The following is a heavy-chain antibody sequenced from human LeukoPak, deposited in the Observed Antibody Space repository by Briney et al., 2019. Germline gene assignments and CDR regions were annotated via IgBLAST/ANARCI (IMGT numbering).Heavy chain of an antibody. CDR3: ARALEYRMVYYMDV. CDR1: GFTFSSYW. Sequence: PGGSLRLSCAASGFTFSSYWMSWVRQAPGKGLEWVANIKQDGSEKYYVDSVKGRFTISRDNAKNSLYLQMNSLRAEDTAVYYCARALEYRMVYYMDVWGKGTTVTVSS. J-gene: IGHJ6*03. D-gene: IGHD3-3*01. CDR2: IKQDGSEK. V-gene: IGHV3-7*01.